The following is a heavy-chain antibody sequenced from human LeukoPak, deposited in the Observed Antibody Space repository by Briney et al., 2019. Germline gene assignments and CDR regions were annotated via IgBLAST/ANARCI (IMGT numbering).Heavy chain of an antibody. CDR3: ARDNYDFWSGPVNWFDP. Sequence: GGSLRLSCAASGFTFSSYSMNRVRQAPGKGLEWVSSISSSSSSYIYYADSVKGRFTISRDNAKNSLYLQMNSLRAEDTAVYYCARDNYDFWSGPVNWFDPWGQGTLVTVSS. CDR2: ISSSSSSYI. D-gene: IGHD3-3*01. CDR1: GFTFSSYS. J-gene: IGHJ5*02. V-gene: IGHV3-21*01.